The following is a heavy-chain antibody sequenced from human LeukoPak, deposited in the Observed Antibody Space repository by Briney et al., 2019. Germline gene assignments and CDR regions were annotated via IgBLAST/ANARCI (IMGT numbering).Heavy chain of an antibody. CDR1: GASIGGSGYY. J-gene: IGHJ4*02. CDR2: IDSSGST. Sequence: SETLSLTCTVSGASIGGSGYYWGWIRQPPGKGLEWIGSIDSSGSTYYNASLQSRVTISIETSKNQISLRLNSVTAADTAVYYCARDPFGYYDSSGYYRLGYFDYWGQGTLVTVSS. V-gene: IGHV4-39*02. D-gene: IGHD3-22*01. CDR3: ARDPFGYYDSSGYYRLGYFDY.